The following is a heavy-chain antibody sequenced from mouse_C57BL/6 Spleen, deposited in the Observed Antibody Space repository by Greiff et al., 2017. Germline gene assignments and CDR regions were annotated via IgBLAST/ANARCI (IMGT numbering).Heavy chain of an antibody. Sequence: VQLQQSGAELVKPGASVKLSCPASGFNIKDYYMHWVKQRTEQGLEWIGRIDPEDGDTKYAPKFQGKATITADTSSNTAYLQLSSLTSEDTAVYYFARSYDYYAMDYWGQGTSVTVSS. CDR3: ARSYDYYAMDY. J-gene: IGHJ4*01. CDR2: IDPEDGDT. V-gene: IGHV14-2*01. D-gene: IGHD6-5*01. CDR1: GFNIKDYY.